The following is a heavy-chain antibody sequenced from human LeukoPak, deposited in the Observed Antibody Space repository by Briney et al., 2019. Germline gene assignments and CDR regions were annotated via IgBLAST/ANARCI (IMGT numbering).Heavy chain of an antibody. CDR2: ISAYNGNT. Sequence: GASVKVSCKASGYTFTSYGISWVRQAPGQGLERMGWISAYNGNTNYAQKLQGRVTMTTDTSTSTAYMELRSLRSDDTAVYYCARDYDVVVVAAEGTDGMDVWGQGTTVTVSS. CDR3: ARDYDVVVVAAEGTDGMDV. J-gene: IGHJ6*02. D-gene: IGHD2-15*01. CDR1: GYTFTSYG. V-gene: IGHV1-18*01.